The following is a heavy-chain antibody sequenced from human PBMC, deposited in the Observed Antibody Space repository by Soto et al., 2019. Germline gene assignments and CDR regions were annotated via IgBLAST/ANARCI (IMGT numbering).Heavy chain of an antibody. CDR1: GASISSTYW. J-gene: IGHJ5*02. D-gene: IGHD2-15*01. CDR2: IYHTGTT. Sequence: QLRESGPGLVKPSGTLSLTCFVSGASISSTYWWSWVRQTPGKRLEWIGQIYHTGTTSYNPSLKNLVTISLDKSNNHFSLRLTSMTAADTAVSYCATLPPRIVVVMTDLPTWGQGTLVTVSS. CDR3: ATLPPRIVVVMTDLPT. V-gene: IGHV4-4*02.